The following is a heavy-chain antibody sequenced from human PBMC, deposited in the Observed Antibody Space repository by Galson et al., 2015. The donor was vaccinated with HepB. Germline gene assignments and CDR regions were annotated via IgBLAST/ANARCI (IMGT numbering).Heavy chain of an antibody. V-gene: IGHV6-1*01. CDR1: GDSVSSDTAA. J-gene: IGHJ4*02. CDR3: ARVSKGFGYCTTTTCNAFNS. D-gene: IGHD2-8*01. CDR2: TFYRSKWYN. Sequence: AISGDSVSSDTAAWNWIRQSPSRGLEWLGRTFYRSKWYNEYAVSVKSRITISPDTPQNQLSLQLNSVTPEDTAVYYCARVSKGFGYCTTTTCNAFNSWGQGTLVTVSS.